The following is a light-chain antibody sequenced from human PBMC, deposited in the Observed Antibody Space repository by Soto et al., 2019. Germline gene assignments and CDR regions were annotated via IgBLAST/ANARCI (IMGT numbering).Light chain of an antibody. CDR1: SSVVGVYNY. V-gene: IGLV2-14*01. CDR2: DVC. J-gene: IGLJ1*01. Sequence: QSVLTQPASVSGSPGQSVTISCTGNSSVVGVYNYVSWYQQHPANVPKLMIYDVCNRPFGVSYRFSGSKSGNTASLTISGLQAEDEADYYCYSYTSSSTYGFGTGTKVTVL. CDR3: YSYTSSSTYG.